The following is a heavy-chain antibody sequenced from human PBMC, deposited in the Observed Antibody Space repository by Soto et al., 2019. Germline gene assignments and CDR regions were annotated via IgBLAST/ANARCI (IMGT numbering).Heavy chain of an antibody. CDR3: ASHRTTGGFDY. CDR2: IYYSGST. V-gene: IGHV4-59*01. D-gene: IGHD1-1*01. Sequence: ASETLSLTCTVSGGSISSYYWSWIRQPPGKGLERIGYIYYSGSTNYNPSLKSRVTISVDTSKNQFSLRLNSVTAADTAVYYCASHRTTGGFDYWGQGTLVTVS. CDR1: GGSISSYY. J-gene: IGHJ4*02.